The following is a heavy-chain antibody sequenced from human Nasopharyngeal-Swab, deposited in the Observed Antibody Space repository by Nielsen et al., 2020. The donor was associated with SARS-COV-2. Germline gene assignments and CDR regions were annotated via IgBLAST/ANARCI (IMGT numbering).Heavy chain of an antibody. CDR2: IKQNGIEK. J-gene: IGHJ4*02. D-gene: IGHD3-22*01. CDR3: ASSDYYDSSSYSHFDF. CDR1: GFTFSGSA. Sequence: GESLKISCAASGFTFSGSAMHWVRQASGKGLEWVANIKQNGIEKYYVDSVKGRFTISRDNAKKSLYLQMNSLRAEDTAVYYCASSDYYDSSSYSHFDFWGRGTLVTISS. V-gene: IGHV3-7*02.